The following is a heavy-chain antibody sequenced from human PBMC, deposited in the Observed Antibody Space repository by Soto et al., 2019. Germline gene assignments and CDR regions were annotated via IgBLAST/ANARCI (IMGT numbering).Heavy chain of an antibody. CDR3: ARHGAARPWAGLE. J-gene: IGHJ4*02. D-gene: IGHD6-6*01. CDR2: IYHSGST. Sequence: QLQRQEPGPGLVTPSETLSLTCTVSGGSISSSSYYWGWIRQPPGNGLEWIGSIYHSGSTYYNPSLKRRVSTSVDTSKNQFSLKLSSVTDADTAVYYCARHGAARPWAGLEWGQGTLVTVSS. V-gene: IGHV4-39*01. CDR1: GGSISSSSYY.